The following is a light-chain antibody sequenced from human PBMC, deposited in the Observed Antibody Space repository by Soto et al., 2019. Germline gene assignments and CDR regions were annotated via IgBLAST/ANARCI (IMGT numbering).Light chain of an antibody. Sequence: EIVMTQSPATLSVSPGERVTLSCRASQSVSSNLAWYQQKPGQAPRLLIYGASTWATGIPARFSGSGSGTEFTLTISSLQSEDFAVYYCQQYNNWPPWTFGQGTKVEIK. V-gene: IGKV3-15*01. CDR2: GAS. CDR3: QQYNNWPPWT. CDR1: QSVSSN. J-gene: IGKJ1*01.